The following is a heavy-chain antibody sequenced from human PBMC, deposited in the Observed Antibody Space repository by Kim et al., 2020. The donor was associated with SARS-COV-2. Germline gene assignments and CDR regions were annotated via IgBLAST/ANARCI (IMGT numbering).Heavy chain of an antibody. CDR1: GGSISSSSYY. Sequence: SETLSLTCTVSGGSISSSSYYWGWIRQPPGKGLEWIGSIYYSGSTYYNPSLKSRVTISVDTSRNQFSLKLSSVTAADTAVYYCARQAIDWLSSVGYYYYYGMDVWGQGTTVTVSS. CDR3: ARQAIDWLSSVGYYYYYGMDV. J-gene: IGHJ6*02. D-gene: IGHD3-9*01. CDR2: IYYSGST. V-gene: IGHV4-39*01.